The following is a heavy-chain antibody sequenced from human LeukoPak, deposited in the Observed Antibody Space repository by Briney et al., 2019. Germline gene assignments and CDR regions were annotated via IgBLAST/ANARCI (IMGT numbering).Heavy chain of an antibody. CDR3: TRDGGEWLLPQPDY. V-gene: IGHV3-49*04. CDR2: IRSKAYGGTT. Sequence: GGSLRLSCTASGFTFGDYAMSWVRQAPGKGLEWVGFIRSKAYGGTTEYAASVKGRFTISRDDSKSIAYLQMNSLKTEDTAVYYCTRDGGEWLLPQPDYWGQGTLVTVSS. CDR1: GFTFGDYA. D-gene: IGHD3-3*01. J-gene: IGHJ4*02.